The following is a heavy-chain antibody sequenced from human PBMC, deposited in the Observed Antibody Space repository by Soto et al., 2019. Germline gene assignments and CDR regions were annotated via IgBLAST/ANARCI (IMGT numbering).Heavy chain of an antibody. V-gene: IGHV3-48*03. CDR1: GFTFSRFE. D-gene: IGHD3-10*01. CDR2: ISSSGSTA. CDR3: TRAAWFANLSFY. Sequence: PGGSLRPFCAASGFTFSRFELHWVRQAPGKGLEWISYISSSGSTAYYASSVDGGLTISRDNANKSVSLQMDSLKAEDTALYYFTRAAWFANLSFYWSQGALVTVAS. J-gene: IGHJ4*02.